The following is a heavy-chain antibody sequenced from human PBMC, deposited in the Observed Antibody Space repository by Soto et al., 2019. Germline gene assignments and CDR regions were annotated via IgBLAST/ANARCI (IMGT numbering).Heavy chain of an antibody. V-gene: IGHV1-69*13. CDR2: IIPIFGTA. Sequence: ASVKVSCKASGGTFSSYAISWVRQAPGQGLEWMGGIIPIFGTANYAQKFQGRVTITADESTSTAYMELSSLRSEDTAVYYCARDGGMYSGTQDYWGQGTLVTVSS. CDR1: GGTFSSYA. D-gene: IGHD1-26*01. CDR3: ARDGGMYSGTQDY. J-gene: IGHJ4*02.